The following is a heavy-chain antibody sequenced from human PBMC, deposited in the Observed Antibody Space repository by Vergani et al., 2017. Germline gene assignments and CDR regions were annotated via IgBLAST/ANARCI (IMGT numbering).Heavy chain of an antibody. CDR2: IHSTGNT. V-gene: IGHV4-31*03. CDR3: ARVLYCGGDCFPFDY. Sequence: QVQLQESGPGLVTPSQTLSLTCTVSGGSISSGGYYWTWIRQHPGKGLEWIGNIHSTGNTYYTPSLKSRLDISVDTSKNQFSLNLSSVTAADTALYYCARVLYCGGDCFPFDYWGQGTLVTVSS. D-gene: IGHD2-21*02. CDR1: GGSISSGGYY. J-gene: IGHJ4*02.